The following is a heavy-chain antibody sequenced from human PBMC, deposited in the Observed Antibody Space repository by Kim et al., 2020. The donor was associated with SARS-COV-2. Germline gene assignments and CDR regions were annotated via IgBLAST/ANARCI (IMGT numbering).Heavy chain of an antibody. CDR2: IKQDGSEK. Sequence: GGSLRLSCAASGFTFSSYWMSWVRQAPGKGLEWVANIKQDGSEKYYVDSVKGRFTISRDNAKNSLYLQMNSLRAEDTAVYYCASSPQDVGEVVITYYFDYWGQGTLVTVSS. V-gene: IGHV3-7*01. CDR3: ASSPQDVGEVVITYYFDY. J-gene: IGHJ4*02. D-gene: IGHD3-22*01. CDR1: GFTFSSYW.